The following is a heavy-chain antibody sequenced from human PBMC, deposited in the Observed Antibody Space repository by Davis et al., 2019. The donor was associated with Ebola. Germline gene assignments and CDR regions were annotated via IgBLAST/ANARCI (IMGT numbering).Heavy chain of an antibody. D-gene: IGHD6-19*01. CDR1: GFTFSSYW. J-gene: IGHJ4*02. CDR3: ARDQGSQGNFHY. Sequence: GGSLRLSCAASGFTFSSYWMSWVRQAPGKGLEWVANIKQDGSTKYYVDSVKGRFTISRDNARNSLYLQMDSLRAEDTALYYCARDQGSQGNFHYWGQGTLVAVSS. CDR2: IKQDGSTK. V-gene: IGHV3-7*01.